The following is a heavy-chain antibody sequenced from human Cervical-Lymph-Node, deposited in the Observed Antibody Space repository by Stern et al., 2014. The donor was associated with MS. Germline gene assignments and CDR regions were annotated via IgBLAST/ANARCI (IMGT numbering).Heavy chain of an antibody. D-gene: IGHD1-14*01. CDR1: GFSLTTSGVG. CDR3: SHKPTGAGVAAYNWFDP. Sequence: ESGPTLVKPTQTLTVTCTFSGFSLTTSGVGVGWIRPPPGKALEWLGLIYWDGEARYNPSLKNRPTITKDTSKNQVVLPLTNMDPVDTATYFCSHKPTGAGVAAYNWFDPWGQGILVIVSS. J-gene: IGHJ5*02. V-gene: IGHV2-5*02. CDR2: IYWDGEA.